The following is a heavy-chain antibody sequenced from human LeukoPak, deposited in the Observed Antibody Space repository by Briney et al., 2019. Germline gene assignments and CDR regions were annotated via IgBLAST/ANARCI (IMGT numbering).Heavy chain of an antibody. J-gene: IGHJ4*02. D-gene: IGHD5-18*01. Sequence: SETLSLTCTVSGGSISSYYWSWIRQPAGKGLEWIGRIYTSGSTNYNPSLKSRVTMSVDTSKNQFSLRLSSVTAADTAIYYCARESEDTALFNLWDYWGQGALVTVST. CDR3: ARESEDTALFNLWDY. CDR1: GGSISSYY. CDR2: IYTSGST. V-gene: IGHV4-4*07.